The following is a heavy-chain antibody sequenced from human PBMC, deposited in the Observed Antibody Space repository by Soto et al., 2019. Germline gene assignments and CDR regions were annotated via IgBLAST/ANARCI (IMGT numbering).Heavy chain of an antibody. D-gene: IGHD2-2*02. V-gene: IGHV3-33*01. CDR3: ARDPYTHCTSTSCYTTYYYYYGMDV. J-gene: IGHJ6*02. Sequence: QVQLVESGGGVVQPGRSLRLSCASSGFTFSNYGMHWVRQAPGKGLEWVALIWYDGTKKYYADSVKGRFTISRDNSKNPLFLQMNSLRAEDTAVYYCARDPYTHCTSTSCYTTYYYYYGMDVWGQGTTVTVSS. CDR2: IWYDGTKK. CDR1: GFTFSNYG.